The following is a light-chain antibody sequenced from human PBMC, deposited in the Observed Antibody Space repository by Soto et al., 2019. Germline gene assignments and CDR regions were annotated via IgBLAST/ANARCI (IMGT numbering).Light chain of an antibody. CDR3: QQYSNAPLT. CDR1: QRVSRNY. Sequence: EIVLTQSPGTLSLSPGERATLSCRASQRVSRNYLAWYQQKLGQPPRLLISGASSRAAGIPDRFSGSGSGTDFTLTITRLETEDFAVYHCQQYSNAPLTFGGGTKVEVK. V-gene: IGKV3-20*01. J-gene: IGKJ4*01. CDR2: GAS.